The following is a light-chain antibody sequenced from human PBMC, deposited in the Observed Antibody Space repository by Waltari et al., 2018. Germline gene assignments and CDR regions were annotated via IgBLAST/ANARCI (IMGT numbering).Light chain of an antibody. CDR3: QQRSDWPPLT. CDR2: DAS. J-gene: IGKJ4*01. Sequence: DIILTQSPATLSLSPGERATLPCRASQSVNSLAWYQQKPGQAPRLLIYDASYRATGIPARFSGSGSGTDFTLTISSLETEDFAVYYCQQRSDWPPLTFGGGTKVEVK. V-gene: IGKV3-11*01. CDR1: QSVNS.